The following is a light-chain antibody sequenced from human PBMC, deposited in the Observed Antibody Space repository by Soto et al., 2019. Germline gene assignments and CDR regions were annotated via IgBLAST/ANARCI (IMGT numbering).Light chain of an antibody. J-gene: IGKJ4*01. Sequence: EIALTQSPGTLSVSPGESATLSCRASQGINGNYLAWTQQKPGQPPRLLIYGASTRATGIPDRFSGGGSGTDFTLTISRLEPEDFAVYYCQHSGTSVSFGGGTKVEFK. CDR2: GAS. V-gene: IGKV3-20*01. CDR1: QGINGNY. CDR3: QHSGTSVS.